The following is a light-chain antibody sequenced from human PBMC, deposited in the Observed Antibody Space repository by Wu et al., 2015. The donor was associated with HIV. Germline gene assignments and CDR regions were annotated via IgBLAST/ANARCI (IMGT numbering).Light chain of an antibody. CDR3: QQYNNLPVT. CDR2: GAS. CDR1: QSISRN. Sequence: EIVLTQSPATLSVSPGEGATLSCRASQSISRNLAWYQQKPGQAPRLLIYGASTRATGVPANFSGSVSGTEFTLTISSLQSEDFADYYCQQYNNLPVTFGPGTKVDVK. J-gene: IGKJ3*01. V-gene: IGKV3-15*01.